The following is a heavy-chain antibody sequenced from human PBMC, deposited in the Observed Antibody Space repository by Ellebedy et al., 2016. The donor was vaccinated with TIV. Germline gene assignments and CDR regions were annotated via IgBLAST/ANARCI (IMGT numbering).Heavy chain of an antibody. CDR3: ARGLTGDYGAFDL. V-gene: IGHV3-7*03. CDR1: EFTFSSRW. J-gene: IGHJ3*01. D-gene: IGHD4-17*01. CDR2: IEQYGSGK. Sequence: PGGSLRLSCAASEFTFSSRWMSWVRQAPGTGLEWVANIEQYGSGKYYVDSVKGRFTISRDDANNLLYLQLNILRAEDTALYYCARGLTGDYGAFDLWGQGTMVTVSS.